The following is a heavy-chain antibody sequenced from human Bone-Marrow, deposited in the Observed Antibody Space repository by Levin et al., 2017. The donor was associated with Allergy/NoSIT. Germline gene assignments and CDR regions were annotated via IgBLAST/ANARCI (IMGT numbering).Heavy chain of an antibody. CDR1: GGSISTGGFH. Sequence: SETRSLTCSLSGGSISTGGFHWSWVRQRPGKGLEWIGYIYYSGNTYYNPSLQSRLSISIDTSKNQFSLRLTSVTAADTAVYYCAREDGYVFDYWGQGTLVTVSS. J-gene: IGHJ4*02. V-gene: IGHV4-31*03. D-gene: IGHD5-24*01. CDR2: IYYSGNT. CDR3: AREDGYVFDY.